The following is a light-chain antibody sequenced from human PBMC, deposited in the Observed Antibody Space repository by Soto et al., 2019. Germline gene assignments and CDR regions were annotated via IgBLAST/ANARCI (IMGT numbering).Light chain of an antibody. V-gene: IGKV3-11*01. CDR2: DAS. CDR1: QSVSSY. CDR3: AERSNSPMT. J-gene: IGKJ5*01. Sequence: EIVLTQSPATLSLSPGERATLSCRASQSVSSYLACYQQKPVQAPRRLLYDASNSTTGIPARFSGSGSVTDFTLTIGSLETEDFPFYYGAERSNSPMTFGQGTRLEIK.